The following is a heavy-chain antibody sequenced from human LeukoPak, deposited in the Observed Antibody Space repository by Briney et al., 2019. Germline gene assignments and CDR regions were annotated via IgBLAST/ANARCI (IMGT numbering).Heavy chain of an antibody. J-gene: IGHJ4*02. V-gene: IGHV3-23*01. CDR1: GFTFSRYA. D-gene: IGHD6-19*01. CDR2: ISGSGGST. Sequence: PGGSLRLSCAASGFTFSRYAMRWVGQAPGRGREWVSAISGSGGSTYYADSVKGRLTISRDHSKNTLYMQMNSLRAEDTAVHHCAKYQRAVAYSSLNSWGQGTLVTVSP. CDR3: AKYQRAVAYSSLNS.